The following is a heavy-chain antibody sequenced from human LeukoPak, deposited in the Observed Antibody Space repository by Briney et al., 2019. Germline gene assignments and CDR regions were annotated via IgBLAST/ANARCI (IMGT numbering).Heavy chain of an antibody. V-gene: IGHV3-21*01. CDR1: GFTFSNYG. CDR2: ISTAGSYI. D-gene: IGHD3/OR15-3a*01. Sequence: PGGSLRLSCAASGFTFSNYGMSWVRQAPGKGLEWVSSISTAGSYIQYADVVKGRFTVSRDNAKNSLYLQMTGLRVDDTAVYYCVRGDFQSGNWGQGTLVTVSS. J-gene: IGHJ4*02. CDR3: VRGDFQSGN.